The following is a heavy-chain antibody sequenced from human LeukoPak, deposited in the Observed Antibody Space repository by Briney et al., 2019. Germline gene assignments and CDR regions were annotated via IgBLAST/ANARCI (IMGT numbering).Heavy chain of an antibody. CDR1: GFSFSGHW. CDR2: ISPTGSTT. J-gene: IGHJ4*02. D-gene: IGHD6-6*01. CDR3: ARGPNSNWSGLDF. Sequence: GGSLRLSCIASGFSFSGHWMHWDRQLPGKGLVWVSRISPTGSTTSYADSVKGRFTVSRDNAKNTLYLQVNKLRAEDTAVYYCARGPNSNWSGLDFWGQGTLLTVSS. V-gene: IGHV3-74*01.